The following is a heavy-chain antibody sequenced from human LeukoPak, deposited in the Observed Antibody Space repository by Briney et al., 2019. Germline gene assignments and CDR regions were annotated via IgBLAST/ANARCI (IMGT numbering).Heavy chain of an antibody. V-gene: IGHV4-34*01. CDR3: ARARGPEAIDY. J-gene: IGHJ4*02. Sequence: SETLSLTCAVYGGSFSGYYWSWIRQPPGKGLEWIGEINHSGRTNHNPSLKSRLTISVDTSKNQFSLKLSSVTAADTAVYYCARARGPEAIDYWGQGTLVTVSS. CDR2: INHSGRT. CDR1: GGSFSGYY. D-gene: IGHD6-25*01.